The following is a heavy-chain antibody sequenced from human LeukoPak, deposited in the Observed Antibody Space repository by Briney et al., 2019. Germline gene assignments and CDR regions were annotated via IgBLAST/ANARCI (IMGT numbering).Heavy chain of an antibody. Sequence: GGSLRLSCAASGFMFTNCVMTWVRRAPGKGLEWVSGISRTGTDTYYGDSVKGRFTISRDNSKNTLHLQMTSLRAEDTAVYYCAKGDFDFWTGYPDYYYNGLNVWGQGTTVTVSS. CDR1: GFMFTNCV. CDR2: ISRTGTDT. J-gene: IGHJ6*02. V-gene: IGHV3-23*01. CDR3: AKGDFDFWTGYPDYYYNGLNV. D-gene: IGHD3/OR15-3a*01.